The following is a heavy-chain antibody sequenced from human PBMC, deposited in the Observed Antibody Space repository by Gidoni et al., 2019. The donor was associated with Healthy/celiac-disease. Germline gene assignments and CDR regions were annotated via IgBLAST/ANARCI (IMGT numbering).Heavy chain of an antibody. V-gene: IGHV4-59*01. CDR3: ARGRSYLDYLDY. CDR2: IYYSGST. Sequence: QVQLQESGPGLVKPSETLSITCTGPGGSITKYYWSWIRQPPGKGLEWIGYIYYSGSTNYNPSLKSRVTISVDTSKHQFSLKLSSVTAADTALYYCARGRSYLDYLDYWGQGTLVTVSS. J-gene: IGHJ4*02. CDR1: GGSITKYY. D-gene: IGHD3-9*01.